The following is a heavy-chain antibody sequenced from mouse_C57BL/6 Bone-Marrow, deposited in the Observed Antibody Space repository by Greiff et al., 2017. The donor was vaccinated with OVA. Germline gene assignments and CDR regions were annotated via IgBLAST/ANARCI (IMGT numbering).Heavy chain of an antibody. CDR3: VYYDYLAWFAY. CDR1: GYTFTSYW. V-gene: IGHV1-64*01. J-gene: IGHJ3*01. Sequence: QVQLQQPGAELVKPGASVKLSCKASGYTFTSYWMHWVKQRPGQGLEWIGMIHPNSGSTNYNEKFKSKATLTADKSSSTAYMQLSSLTSEDSAVYYCVYYDYLAWFAYWGQGTLVTVSA. D-gene: IGHD2-4*01. CDR2: IHPNSGST.